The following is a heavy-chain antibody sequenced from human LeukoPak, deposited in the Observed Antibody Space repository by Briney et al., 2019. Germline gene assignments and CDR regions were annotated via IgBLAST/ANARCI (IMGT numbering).Heavy chain of an antibody. CDR3: AGLFPPGSAYDI. CDR2: IIPIFGTA. V-gene: IGHV1-69*01. Sequence: SVKLSFKASVGTFSSYAISWVRQAPQHRLEWLGGIIPIFGTANYAQKLQRRVTITADESTSTAYMALRSLRSEDTGVYYCAGLFPPGSAYDIWRQGTMVTVS. CDR1: VGTFSSYA. D-gene: IGHD3-10*02. J-gene: IGHJ3*02.